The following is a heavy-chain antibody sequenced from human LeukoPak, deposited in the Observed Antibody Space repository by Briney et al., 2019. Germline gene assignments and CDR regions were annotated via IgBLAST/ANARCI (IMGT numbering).Heavy chain of an antibody. Sequence: GGSLRLSCAASGFTFSSYGMHWVRQAPGKGLEWVAVISYDGSNEYYADSVKGRFTISRDNSKNTLYLQMDSLRAEDTAVYYCAKGVTMVRRGAFDIWGQGTMVTVSS. V-gene: IGHV3-30*18. CDR1: GFTFSSYG. CDR3: AKGVTMVRRGAFDI. D-gene: IGHD3-10*01. J-gene: IGHJ3*02. CDR2: ISYDGSNE.